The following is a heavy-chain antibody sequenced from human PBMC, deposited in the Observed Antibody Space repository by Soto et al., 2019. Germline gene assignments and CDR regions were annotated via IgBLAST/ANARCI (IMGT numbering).Heavy chain of an antibody. J-gene: IGHJ2*01. V-gene: IGHV4-59*08. Sequence: QVQLQESGPGLVKPSETLSLTCPVSGDSISSYYWSWIRQPPGKGLEWIGHIYYSGSTNYNTSLKIRVNNSIDTYKNQFALKVSSVTDAYTSVYYCARHEICPPTGWYFDLWGRGTLVTVSS. CDR1: GDSISSYY. CDR2: IYYSGST. CDR3: ARHEICPPTGWYFDL.